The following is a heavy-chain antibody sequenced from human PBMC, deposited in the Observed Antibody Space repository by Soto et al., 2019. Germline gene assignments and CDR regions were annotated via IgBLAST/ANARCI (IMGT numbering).Heavy chain of an antibody. J-gene: IGHJ4*02. CDR1: GGSISSSSYY. CDR2: IYYSGST. D-gene: IGHD6-19*01. V-gene: IGHV4-39*07. Sequence: SETLSLTCTVSGGSISSSSYYWGWIRQPPGKGLEWIGSIYYSGSTYYNPSLKSRVTISVDTSKNQFSLKLSSVTAADTAVYYCARTGAVAGTLIFDYWGQGTLVTVSS. CDR3: ARTGAVAGTLIFDY.